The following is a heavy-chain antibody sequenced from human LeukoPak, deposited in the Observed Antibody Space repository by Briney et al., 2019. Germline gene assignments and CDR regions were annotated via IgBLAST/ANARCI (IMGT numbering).Heavy chain of an antibody. CDR3: ARVGLEGGSSYFDY. V-gene: IGHV3-48*02. CDR1: GFTFSSYS. J-gene: IGHJ4*02. CDR2: ISGSSSTI. D-gene: IGHD1-26*01. Sequence: GGSLRLSCAASGFTFSSYSMNWVRQAPGKGLEWVSYISGSSSTIYYADSVKGRFTISRDNTKNSLYLQMNSLRDEDTAVYYCARVGLEGGSSYFDYWGQGTLVTVSS.